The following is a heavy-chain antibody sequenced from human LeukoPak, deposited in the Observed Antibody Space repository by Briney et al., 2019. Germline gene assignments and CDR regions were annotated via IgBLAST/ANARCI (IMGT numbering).Heavy chain of an antibody. D-gene: IGHD2-21*02. CDR3: ARVCGGDCFDAFDI. Sequence: PGGSLRLSCAASGFTVSSNYMSWVRQAPGKGLEWGSVIYSGGSTHYADSVKGRFTISRDNSKNTLYLQMNSLRAEDTAVYYCARVCGGDCFDAFDIWGQGTMVTVSS. CDR1: GFTVSSNY. J-gene: IGHJ3*02. CDR2: IYSGGST. V-gene: IGHV3-66*02.